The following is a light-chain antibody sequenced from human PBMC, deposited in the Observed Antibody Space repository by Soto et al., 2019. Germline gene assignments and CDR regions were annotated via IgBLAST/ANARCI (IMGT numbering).Light chain of an antibody. J-gene: IGLJ1*01. V-gene: IGLV2-14*01. CDR3: SSYRGSSSYV. Sequence: QSALTQPASVSGSPGQSITISCTGTSSDVGGYNYVSWYQQHPGKAPKLVIYEVSNRPSGVSHRFSGSKSGNTASLTISGLQDEDEADYYCSSYRGSSSYVFGTGTKLTVL. CDR2: EVS. CDR1: SSDVGGYNY.